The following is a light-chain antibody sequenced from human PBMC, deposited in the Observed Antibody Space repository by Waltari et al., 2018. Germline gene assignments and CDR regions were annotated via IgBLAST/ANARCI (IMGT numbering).Light chain of an antibody. CDR1: SSDVGGYNF. V-gene: IGLV2-14*03. Sequence: QSALTQPASVSGSPGQSITISCTGTSSDVGGYNFVSWYQQHPGKAPKLMIYDVSNRPSGVSNRFSGSKSGNTASLTISGLQAEDEADYCCSSYISSSTLELFGGGTSLTVL. CDR3: SSYISSSTLEL. CDR2: DVS. J-gene: IGLJ2*01.